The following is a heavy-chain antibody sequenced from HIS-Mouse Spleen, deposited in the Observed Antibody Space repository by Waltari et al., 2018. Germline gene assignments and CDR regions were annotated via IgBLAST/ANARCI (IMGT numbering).Heavy chain of an antibody. Sequence: QVQLVQSGAEVKKPGASVKVSCKASGYTFTSYDINWVRQATGQGLEWMGWRNPNSGNTGYAQKFQGRVTMTRNTSISTAYMELSSLRSEDTAVYYCARTYSSSWYYYYYGMDVWGQGTTVTVSS. J-gene: IGHJ6*02. D-gene: IGHD6-13*01. V-gene: IGHV1-8*01. CDR2: RNPNSGNT. CDR3: ARTYSSSWYYYYYGMDV. CDR1: GYTFTSYD.